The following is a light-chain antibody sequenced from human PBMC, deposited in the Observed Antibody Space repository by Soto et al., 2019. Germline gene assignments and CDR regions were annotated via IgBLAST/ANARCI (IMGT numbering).Light chain of an antibody. CDR3: QQYNNWPSWT. CDR1: QSISFN. CDR2: IAS. Sequence: EIVMTQSPSSLSVSPGERVTLSCRASQSISFNLAWCQQKPGQAPRLLIYIASTRAAGIPARFSGSGSGTEFTLTISSLQSEDSAIYYCQQYNNWPSWTFGQGTKVDIK. J-gene: IGKJ1*01. V-gene: IGKV3-15*01.